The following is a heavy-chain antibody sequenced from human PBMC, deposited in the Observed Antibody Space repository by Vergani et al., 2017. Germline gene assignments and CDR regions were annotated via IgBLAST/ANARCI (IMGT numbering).Heavy chain of an antibody. CDR1: GFTFSSYS. Sequence: EVQLVESGGNLVQPGGSLRLSCAASGFTFSSYSMNWVRQAPGKGLEWVSYISPSSTTIYYADSVKGRFTISIDNVKNSLYLQMNSLRAEDTAVDYCARVQIGGYMAVWGKGTSVTVSS. V-gene: IGHV3-48*01. D-gene: IGHD3-10*01. J-gene: IGHJ6*03. CDR2: ISPSSTTI. CDR3: ARVQIGGYMAV.